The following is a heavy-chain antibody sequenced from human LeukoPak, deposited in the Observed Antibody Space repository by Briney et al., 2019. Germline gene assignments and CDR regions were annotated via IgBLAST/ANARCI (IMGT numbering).Heavy chain of an antibody. CDR2: IYYSGST. D-gene: IGHD2-2*01. CDR1: GGSISSYY. Sequence: PSETLSLTCTVSGGSISSYYWSWIRQPPGKGLEWIGYIYYSGSTNYNPSLKSRVTISVDTSKNQFSLKLSSVTAADTAVYYCARALVPAAIYYYYYMDVWGKGTTVTVSS. CDR3: ARALVPAAIYYYYYMDV. J-gene: IGHJ6*03. V-gene: IGHV4-59*01.